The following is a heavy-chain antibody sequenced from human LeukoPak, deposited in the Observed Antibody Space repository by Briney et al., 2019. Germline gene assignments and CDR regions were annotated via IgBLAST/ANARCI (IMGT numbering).Heavy chain of an antibody. Sequence: GGSLRLSCAASGFSFSIYSMDWVRQAPGKGLEWVSSIGSSGSYIYYADSVRGRFTISRDNAKNSLYLQMDGLRADDTAVYYCARDLAVANDEEYYFDYWGQGTLVTVSS. CDR1: GFSFSIYS. D-gene: IGHD6-19*01. CDR2: IGSSGSYI. V-gene: IGHV3-21*01. CDR3: ARDLAVANDEEYYFDY. J-gene: IGHJ4*02.